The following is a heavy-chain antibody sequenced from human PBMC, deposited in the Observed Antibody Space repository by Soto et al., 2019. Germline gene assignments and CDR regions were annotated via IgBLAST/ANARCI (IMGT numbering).Heavy chain of an antibody. CDR2: MSGSGGST. CDR3: AKLGSGSYYDSSGYSTPFDH. V-gene: IGHV3-23*01. CDR1: GFTFSTYA. D-gene: IGHD3-22*01. J-gene: IGHJ4*02. Sequence: GGSLRLSCAVSGFTFSTYAMSWVRQAPGKGLEWVSAMSGSGGSTYYADSVKGRFTISRDNSKNTLYLQMNSLRAEDTAVYYCAKLGSGSYYDSSGYSTPFDHWGQGTLVTVSS.